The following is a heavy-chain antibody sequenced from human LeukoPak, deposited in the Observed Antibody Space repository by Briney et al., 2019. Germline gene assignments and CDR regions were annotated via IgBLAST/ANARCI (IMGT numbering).Heavy chain of an antibody. V-gene: IGHV1-2*02. J-gene: IGHJ6*02. CDR2: INPNSGGT. D-gene: IGHD2-2*01. CDR3: ARDGAYCSSTSCYSYYYYYGMDV. Sequence: ASVKVSCKASGYILTSHDISWVRQAPGQGLEWMGWINPNSGGTNYAQKFQGRVTMTRDTSISTAYMELSRLRSDDTAVYYCARDGAYCSSTSCYSYYYYYGMDVWGQGTTVTVSS. CDR1: GYILTSHD.